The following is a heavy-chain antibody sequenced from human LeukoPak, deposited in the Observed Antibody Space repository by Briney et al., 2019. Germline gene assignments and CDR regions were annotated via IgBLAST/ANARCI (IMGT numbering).Heavy chain of an antibody. CDR2: INPNSGGT. CDR3: ARVYQGGYSYRYPDY. CDR1: GYTFTGYY. V-gene: IGHV1-2*02. D-gene: IGHD5-18*01. J-gene: IGHJ4*02. Sequence: ASVKVSCKASGYTFTGYYMHRVRQAPGQGLEWMRWINPNSGGTNYAQKFQGRVTMTRDTSISTAYMELSRLRSDDTAVYYCARVYQGGYSYRYPDYWGQGTLVTVSS.